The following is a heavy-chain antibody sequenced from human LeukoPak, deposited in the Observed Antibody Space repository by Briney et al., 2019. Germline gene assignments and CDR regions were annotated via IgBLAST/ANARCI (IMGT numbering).Heavy chain of an antibody. Sequence: ASVKVSCKASGGTFSSYAISWVRQAPGQGLEWMGGIIPIFGTANYAQKFQGRVTITTDESTSTAYMELSSLRSEDTAVYYCARDLPQTPQTPLYCTNGVCYPYDAFDIWGQGTMVTVSS. J-gene: IGHJ3*02. CDR1: GGTFSSYA. CDR3: ARDLPQTPQTPLYCTNGVCYPYDAFDI. V-gene: IGHV1-69*05. CDR2: IIPIFGTA. D-gene: IGHD2-8*01.